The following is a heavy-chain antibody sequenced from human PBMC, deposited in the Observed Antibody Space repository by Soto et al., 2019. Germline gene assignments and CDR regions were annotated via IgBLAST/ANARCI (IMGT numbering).Heavy chain of an antibody. D-gene: IGHD3-22*01. CDR2: IYHSGST. Sequence: QLPLQESGPGPVKPSETPFPTCTVSGGLISSSSYHWGWVRQPPGKGPEGIGRIYHSGSTYHHPSLKSRVSISVDPSTNPFFLRLSSVTAADTAVYYCGVLAYYYDTSGQYVEHWGQGTLVTVSS. J-gene: IGHJ4*02. CDR1: GGLISSSSYH. CDR3: GVLAYYYDTSGQYVEH. V-gene: IGHV4-39*05.